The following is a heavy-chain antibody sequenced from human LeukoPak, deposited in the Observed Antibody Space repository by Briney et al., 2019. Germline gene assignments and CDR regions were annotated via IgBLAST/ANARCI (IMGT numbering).Heavy chain of an antibody. D-gene: IGHD5-24*01. J-gene: IGHJ4*02. CDR1: GFTFSSFP. CDR2: ISNDGGNT. Sequence: GGSLRLSCAATGFTFSSFPMHWVRQAPGKGLEWVAVISNDGGNTYSADSLKGRFTISRDNSKDTLYLQVNSLRAEDTAVYYCARADRDGYNSWVLIDWGQGTLVTASS. V-gene: IGHV3-30*04. CDR3: ARADRDGYNSWVLID.